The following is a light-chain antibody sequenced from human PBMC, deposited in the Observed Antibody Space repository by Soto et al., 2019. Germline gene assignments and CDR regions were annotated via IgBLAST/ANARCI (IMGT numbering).Light chain of an antibody. Sequence: QSVLTQSPSASASLGASVKLTGTLSSGHSSYAIAWHQQQPEKGPRYLMQLSSDGSHSKGDGIPDRFSGSSSGAERYLTISSLQSEDEADYYCQTWDTGARVVFGGGTKLTVL. CDR3: QTWDTGARVV. CDR1: SGHSSYA. V-gene: IGLV4-69*01. CDR2: LSSDGSH. J-gene: IGLJ2*01.